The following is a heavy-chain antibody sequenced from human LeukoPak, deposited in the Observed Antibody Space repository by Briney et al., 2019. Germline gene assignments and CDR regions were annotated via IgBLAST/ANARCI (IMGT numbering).Heavy chain of an antibody. Sequence: PGGSLRLSCAASGFTFDDYGMSWVRQAPGKGLEWVSGINWNGGSTGYADSVKGRFTISRDNAKNSLYLQMNSLRAEDTALYYCAKGSSSLYYYYSMDVWAKGTTVTVSS. CDR1: GFTFDDYG. V-gene: IGHV3-20*04. D-gene: IGHD6-6*01. CDR3: AKGSSSLYYYYSMDV. CDR2: INWNGGST. J-gene: IGHJ6*03.